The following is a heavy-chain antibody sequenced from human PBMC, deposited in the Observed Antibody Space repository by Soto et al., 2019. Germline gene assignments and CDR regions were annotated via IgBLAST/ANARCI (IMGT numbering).Heavy chain of an antibody. CDR3: ARDYFDSSDYTTNWFDP. Sequence: SETLSLTCSDSGDSISNSRFYWAWIRQPPREGLVWIGSIYHTGNAYYNPSLKSRVTIFVDTSKNQFSLKLTSVTAADTSLYYCARDYFDSSDYTTNWFDPWGQGTLVTVS. D-gene: IGHD3-22*01. CDR2: IYHTGNA. CDR1: GDSISNSRFY. J-gene: IGHJ5*02. V-gene: IGHV4-39*01.